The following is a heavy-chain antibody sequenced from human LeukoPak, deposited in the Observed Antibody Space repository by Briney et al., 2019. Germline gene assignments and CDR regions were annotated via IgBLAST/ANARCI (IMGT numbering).Heavy chain of an antibody. CDR2: IKQDGSEK. V-gene: IGHV3-7*01. D-gene: IGHD4-17*01. J-gene: IGHJ5*02. CDR1: GFTFSSYW. Sequence: PGGSLRLSCAASGFTFSSYWMSWVRQAPGKGLEWVANIKQDGSEKYYVDSVKGRFTISRDNAKNSLYLQMNSLRAEDTAVYYCASGWDTAIQSAYGDYSISWGQGTLVTVSS. CDR3: ASGWDTAIQSAYGDYSIS.